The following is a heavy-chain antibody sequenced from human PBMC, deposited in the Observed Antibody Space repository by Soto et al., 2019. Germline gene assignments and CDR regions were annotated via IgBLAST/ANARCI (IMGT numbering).Heavy chain of an antibody. CDR2: IYYSGST. V-gene: IGHV4-30-4*01. CDR1: GGSISSGDYY. CDR3: ARGIGKYYDFWSGYYDYYYGMDV. D-gene: IGHD3-3*01. Sequence: SETLSLTCTVSGGSISSGDYYWSWIRQPPWKGLEWIGYIYYSGSTYYNPSLKSRVTISVDTSKNQFSLKLSSVTAADTAVYYCARGIGKYYDFWSGYYDYYYGMDVWGQGTTVTVSS. J-gene: IGHJ6*02.